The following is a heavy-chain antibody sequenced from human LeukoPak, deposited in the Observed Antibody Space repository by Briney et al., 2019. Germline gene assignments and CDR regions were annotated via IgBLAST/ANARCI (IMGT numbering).Heavy chain of an antibody. CDR2: IYSGGST. Sequence: SGGSLRLSCAASGFTVSSNYMSWARQAPGKGLEWVSVIYSGGSTYYADSVKGRFTISRDNSKNTLYLQMNSLRAEDTAVYYCARASSGDSSGYYHRYFDYWGQGTLVTVSS. CDR3: ARASSGDSSGYYHRYFDY. CDR1: GFTVSSNY. D-gene: IGHD3-22*01. J-gene: IGHJ4*02. V-gene: IGHV3-53*01.